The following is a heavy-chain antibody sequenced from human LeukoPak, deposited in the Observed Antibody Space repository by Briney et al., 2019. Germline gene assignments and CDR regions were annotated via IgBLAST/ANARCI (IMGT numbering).Heavy chain of an antibody. J-gene: IGHJ4*02. CDR1: GGSISSYY. D-gene: IGHD1-26*01. V-gene: IGHV4-59*07. Sequence: SDTLSLTCTVSGGSISSYYWSWIRQPPGKGLEWIGYIYYSGSTNYNPSLKSRVTISVDTSKNQFSLKLSSVTAADTAVYYCTSQDGLLRFDYWGQGTLVTVSS. CDR2: IYYSGST. CDR3: TSQDGLLRFDY.